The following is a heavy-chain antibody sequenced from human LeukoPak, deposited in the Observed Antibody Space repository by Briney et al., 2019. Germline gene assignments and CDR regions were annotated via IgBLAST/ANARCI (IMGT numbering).Heavy chain of an antibody. CDR3: ARYDGGSGPFDY. Sequence: GGSLRLSCAVSGFTVSSNYMSWVRQAPGKGLEGVSVLYSGGNTYYADSVKGRFTISRDNSKNTLYLQMNSLRAEDTAVYYCARYDGGSGPFDYWGQGTLVTVSS. V-gene: IGHV3-53*01. CDR2: LYSGGNT. CDR1: GFTVSSNY. J-gene: IGHJ4*02. D-gene: IGHD3-10*01.